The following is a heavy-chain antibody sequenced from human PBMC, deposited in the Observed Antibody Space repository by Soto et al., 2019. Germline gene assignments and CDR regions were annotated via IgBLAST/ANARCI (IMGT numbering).Heavy chain of an antibody. CDR1: GFTFSSYS. V-gene: IGHV3-21*01. J-gene: IGHJ4*02. CDR3: ARVPYSTFAY. CDR2: ISSSSSYI. Sequence: GGSLRLSCAASGFTFSSYSMNCVRQAPWKGLEWFSSISSSSSYIYYADSVKGRFTISRDNATNSLYLQMNSLRAGDTAVYYCARVPYSTFAYWAQGTMVTVSS. D-gene: IGHD4-4*01.